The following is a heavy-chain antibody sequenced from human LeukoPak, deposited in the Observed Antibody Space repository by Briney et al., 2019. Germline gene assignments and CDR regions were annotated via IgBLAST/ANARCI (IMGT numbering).Heavy chain of an antibody. D-gene: IGHD1-1*01. CDR2: INHSGST. Sequence: SETLSLTCAVYGGSFSGYYWSWIRQPPGKGLEWIGEINHSGSTNYNPSPKSRVTISVDTSKNQFSLKLSSVTAADTAVYYCARVGGTGWFDPWGQGTLVTVSS. V-gene: IGHV4-34*01. CDR1: GGSFSGYY. CDR3: ARVGGTGWFDP. J-gene: IGHJ5*02.